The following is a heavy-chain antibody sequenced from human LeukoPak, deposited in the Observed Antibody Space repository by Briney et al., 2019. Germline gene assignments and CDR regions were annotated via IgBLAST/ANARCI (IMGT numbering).Heavy chain of an antibody. CDR2: IIPIFGTA. J-gene: IGHJ1*01. CDR3: ARAKTPGHGHFQH. CDR1: GGTFSSYA. V-gene: IGHV1-69*05. Sequence: GASVEVSCKASGGTFSSYAISWVRQAPGQGLEWMGGIIPIFGTANYAQKFQGRVTITTDESTSTAYMELSSLRSEDTAVYYCARAKTPGHGHFQHWGQGTLVTVSS.